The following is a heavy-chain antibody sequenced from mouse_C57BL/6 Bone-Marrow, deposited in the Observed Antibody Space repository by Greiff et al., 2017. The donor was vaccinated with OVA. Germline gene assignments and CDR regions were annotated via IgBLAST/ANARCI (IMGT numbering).Heavy chain of an antibody. CDR2: INPYNGGT. CDR1: GYTFTDYY. D-gene: IGHD2-12*01. V-gene: IGHV1-19*01. CDR3: ASYYTKGGFAY. J-gene: IGHJ3*01. Sequence: VQLQQSGPVLVKPGASVKMSCKASGYTFTDYYMNWVKQSPGKSLEWIGVINPYNGGTSYNQKFKGKATLPVDKSSSTAYMELNSLTSEDSAVYYCASYYTKGGFAYWGQGTLVTVSA.